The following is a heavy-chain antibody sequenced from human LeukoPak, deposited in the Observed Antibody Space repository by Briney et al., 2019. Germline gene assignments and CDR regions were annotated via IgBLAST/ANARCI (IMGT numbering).Heavy chain of an antibody. CDR3: GRLGYSTGWADY. CDR2: TGSKANKYAT. V-gene: IGHV3-73*01. Sequence: GGSLRLSCSVSGVTLSDSTIHWVRQASGKGLEWVGRTGSKANKYATDFGASVKGRFTISRDDSNNTAFLQMNSLKTEDTAVYYCGRLGYSTGWADYWGQGTLVTVSS. CDR1: GVTLSDST. D-gene: IGHD6-19*01. J-gene: IGHJ4*02.